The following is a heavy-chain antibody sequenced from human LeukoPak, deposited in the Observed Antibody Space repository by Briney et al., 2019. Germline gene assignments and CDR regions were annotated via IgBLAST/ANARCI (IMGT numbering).Heavy chain of an antibody. CDR2: ISSTVINT. Sequence: GGSLRLSCGPSVYPWSICPKPCPRQAPGKGLEWVSSISSTVINTYNADSVKGRFTISRDNSKNTLYLQMNSLRADDTAIYYCAKETFRSLEWSHRLHFDYGGQGILVTVSS. V-gene: IGHV3-23*01. CDR1: VYPWSICP. CDR3: AKETFRSLEWSHRLHFDY. D-gene: IGHD3-3*01. J-gene: IGHJ4*02.